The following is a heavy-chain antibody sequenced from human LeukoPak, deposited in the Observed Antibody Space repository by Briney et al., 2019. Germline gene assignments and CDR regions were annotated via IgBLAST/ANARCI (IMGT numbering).Heavy chain of an antibody. V-gene: IGHV4-39*07. J-gene: IGHJ5*02. CDR3: ARDRGYATSSTVWFDP. D-gene: IGHD1-1*01. CDR2: IYYSGST. Sequence: SETLSLTCTVSGGSISSSSYYWGWIRQPPGKGLEWIGSIYYSGSTYYNPSLKSRVTISVDTSKNQFSLKLSSVTAADTAVYYCARDRGYATSSTVWFDPWGQGTLVTVSS. CDR1: GGSISSSSYY.